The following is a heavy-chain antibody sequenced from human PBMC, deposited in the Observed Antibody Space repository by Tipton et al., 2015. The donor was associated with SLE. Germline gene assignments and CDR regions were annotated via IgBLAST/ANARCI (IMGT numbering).Heavy chain of an antibody. CDR1: GGSISSSSYY. J-gene: IGHJ3*02. CDR2: IYYSGST. CDR3: ARGGYSYGFDDAFDI. V-gene: IGHV4-39*01. D-gene: IGHD5-18*01. Sequence: TLSLTCIVSGGSISSSSYYWGWIRQPPGKGLEWIGSIYYSGSTYCNPSLKSRVTISVDTSKNQFSLKLSSVTAADTAVYYCARGGYSYGFDDAFDIWGQGTMVTVSS.